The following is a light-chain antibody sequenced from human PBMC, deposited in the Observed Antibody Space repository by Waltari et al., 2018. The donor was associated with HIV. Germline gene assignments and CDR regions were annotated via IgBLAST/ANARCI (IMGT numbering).Light chain of an antibody. CDR2: GAS. J-gene: IGKJ4*01. CDR1: QSISGN. CDR3: HQYSLTPTT. V-gene: IGKV3-15*01. Sequence: EIVMTQSPATLSVSPGERATLSCRASQSISGNLAWYQQRRGQAPRLLIHGASTRASGIPARFSGSGSGPDFSLTISSLQSEDVAVYFCHQYSLTPTTFGGGTRVEIK.